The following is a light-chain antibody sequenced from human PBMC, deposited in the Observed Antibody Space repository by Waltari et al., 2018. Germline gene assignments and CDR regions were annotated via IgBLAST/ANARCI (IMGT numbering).Light chain of an antibody. Sequence: QSALTQPPSASGSPGQSVTISCTGTSSDVGGYNYVSWYQQHPGKAPKVMIYEVSKRPSGVPVRCSGSKSGTTASLTVSGVQAEDEADYYCSSYGGSNNLVFGGGTKLTVL. CDR1: SSDVGGYNY. V-gene: IGLV2-8*01. CDR2: EVS. J-gene: IGLJ3*02. CDR3: SSYGGSNNLV.